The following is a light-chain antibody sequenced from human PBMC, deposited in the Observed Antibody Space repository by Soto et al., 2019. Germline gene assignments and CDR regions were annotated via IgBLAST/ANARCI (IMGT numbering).Light chain of an antibody. CDR3: QQYPPWPIT. CDR1: QSVRST. J-gene: IGKJ4*01. V-gene: IGKV3-15*01. Sequence: EIVVAQSPATERGSRGERATLSCRASQSVRSTLAWYQQKPGQTPRLLIYGASTRATGIPARFSGSGSGTEFTLTISSLQSEDCAIYSCQQYPPWPITFGGGTKVDIK. CDR2: GAS.